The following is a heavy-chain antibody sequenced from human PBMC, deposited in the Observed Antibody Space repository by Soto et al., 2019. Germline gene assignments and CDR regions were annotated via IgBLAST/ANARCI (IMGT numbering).Heavy chain of an antibody. J-gene: IGHJ4*02. CDR1: GFTFSSYW. Sequence: PGGSLRLSCAASGFTFSSYWMHWVRQAPGKGLVWVSRINSDGSSTSYADSVKGRFTISRDNAKNTLYLQMNSLRAEDTAVYYCARGPYYYDSSGYLGPDYWGQGTLVTVSS. CDR2: INSDGSST. D-gene: IGHD3-22*01. V-gene: IGHV3-74*01. CDR3: ARGPYYYDSSGYLGPDY.